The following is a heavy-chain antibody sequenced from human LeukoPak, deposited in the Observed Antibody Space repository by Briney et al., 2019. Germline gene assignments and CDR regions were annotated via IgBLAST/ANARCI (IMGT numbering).Heavy chain of an antibody. V-gene: IGHV5-51*01. CDR2: IYPGDSDT. CDR1: GCSFTTYW. Sequence: GESLKISCEASGCSFTTYWIGWVRQMPGKGLEWMGIIYPGDSDTRYSPSFQGQVTISADKSITTAYLQWSSLKASDTAMYYCARQHGSGSYYSRAIDYWGQGTLVTVSS. D-gene: IGHD3-10*01. J-gene: IGHJ4*02. CDR3: ARQHGSGSYYSRAIDY.